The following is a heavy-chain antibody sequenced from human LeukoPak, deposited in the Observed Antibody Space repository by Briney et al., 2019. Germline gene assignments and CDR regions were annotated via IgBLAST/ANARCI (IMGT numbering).Heavy chain of an antibody. J-gene: IGHJ4*02. CDR2: IYYRSNWYN. CDR1: PDSVSSNSTA. D-gene: IGHD6-13*01. V-gene: IGHV6-1*01. CDR3: ARFIVASGSFDY. Sequence: SQTLSLTCAISPDSVSSNSTAWNWIRQSPSRCLEWLGSIYYRSNWYNDYAVPVKSRITINPDTSKNQFSLQLNSVTPEDTAIYYCARFIVASGSFDYWGQGTLVTVSS.